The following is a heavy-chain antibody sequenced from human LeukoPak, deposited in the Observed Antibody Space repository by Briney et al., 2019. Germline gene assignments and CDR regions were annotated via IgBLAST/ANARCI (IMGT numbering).Heavy chain of an antibody. Sequence: SETLSLTCAVSGASISGSGYYLGWIRQPPGKGLEWIGNIYYTGNTYYNASLQSRVTISIDTSKNQFSLKLSSVTAADTAVYYCARGVDRGYFDYWGQGTLVTVSS. CDR1: GASISGSGYY. CDR2: IYYTGNT. D-gene: IGHD5-12*01. J-gene: IGHJ4*02. V-gene: IGHV4-39*07. CDR3: ARGVDRGYFDY.